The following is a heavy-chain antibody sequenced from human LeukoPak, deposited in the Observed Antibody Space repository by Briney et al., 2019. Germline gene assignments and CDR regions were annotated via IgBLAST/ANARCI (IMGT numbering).Heavy chain of an antibody. J-gene: IGHJ4*02. CDR1: GGSFSGYY. D-gene: IGHD2-2*01. V-gene: IGHV4-34*01. CDR3: ARAVGYCSSTSCYDTTFDY. CDR2: INHSGST. Sequence: PSETLSLTCAVYGGSFSGYYWSWIRQPPGKGLEWIGEINHSGSTNYNPSLKSRVTISVDTSKNQFSLKLSSVTAADTAVYYCARAVGYCSSTSCYDTTFDYWGQGTLVTVSS.